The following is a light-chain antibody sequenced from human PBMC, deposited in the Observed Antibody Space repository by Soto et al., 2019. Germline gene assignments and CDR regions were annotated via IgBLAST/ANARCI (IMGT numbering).Light chain of an antibody. V-gene: IGLV2-11*01. J-gene: IGLJ1*01. CDR2: DVS. CDR1: SSDVGGYNY. Sequence: QSVLTQPRSVSGSPGQSVTISCTGTSSDVGGYNYVSWYQQHPGKAPKLMIYDVSKRPSGVPDRFSGSKSDNTASLTISGLQAEDEADYYCCSYAGSYTFVVFGTGTKSPS. CDR3: CSYAGSYTFVV.